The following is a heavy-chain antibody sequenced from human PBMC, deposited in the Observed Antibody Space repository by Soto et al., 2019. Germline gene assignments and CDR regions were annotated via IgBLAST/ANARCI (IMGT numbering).Heavy chain of an antibody. V-gene: IGHV1-69*01. Sequence: QVQLVQSGAEVKKPGSSVKVSCKASGGTFSSYAISWVRQAPGQGLEWMGGIIPISDTTNYAQKFQGRVTITAGESTSTVYIELSRLRSEDTAVYYWARSQGSSTSLEIYYYYYYGMDVWGQGTTVTVSS. CDR3: ARSQGSSTSLEIYYYYYYGMDV. CDR1: GGTFSSYA. J-gene: IGHJ6*02. CDR2: IIPISDTT. D-gene: IGHD2-2*01.